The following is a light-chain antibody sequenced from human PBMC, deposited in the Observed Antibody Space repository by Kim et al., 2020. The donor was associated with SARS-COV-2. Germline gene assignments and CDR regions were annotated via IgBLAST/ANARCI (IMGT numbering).Light chain of an antibody. J-gene: IGLJ3*02. Sequence: GQRVTISCSGSSTNIGSNYEYWYQQLQGTAPKPLIYRNNQRPSGVADQFSGSKSGTSASLAISGLLSEDEADYYCAAWDDSLSGRVFGGGTKLTVL. CDR3: AAWDDSLSGRV. CDR1: STNIGSNY. CDR2: RNN. V-gene: IGLV1-47*01.